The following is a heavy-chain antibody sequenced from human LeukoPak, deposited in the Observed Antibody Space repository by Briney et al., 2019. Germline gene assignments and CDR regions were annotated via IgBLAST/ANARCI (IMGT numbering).Heavy chain of an antibody. Sequence: GGSLRLSCAASGFTFSTYSMNWVRQAPGKGLQWISYISTSGSTMYYADSVKGRFTISRDNAKNSVYLQMNSLRAEDTAVYYCAKDRDGGNPGAFDIWGQGTMVTVSS. CDR1: GFTFSTYS. D-gene: IGHD4-23*01. CDR2: ISTSGSTM. CDR3: AKDRDGGNPGAFDI. V-gene: IGHV3-48*01. J-gene: IGHJ3*02.